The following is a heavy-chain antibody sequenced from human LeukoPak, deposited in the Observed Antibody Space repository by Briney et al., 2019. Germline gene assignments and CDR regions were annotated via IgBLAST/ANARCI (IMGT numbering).Heavy chain of an antibody. D-gene: IGHD2-2*01. CDR1: GGTFSSYA. CDR2: INPIFGTA. CDR3: ARDAPSDYCSSCSCHFDY. V-gene: IGHV1-69*05. J-gene: IGHJ4*02. Sequence: SVKVSCKASGGTFSSYAISWLLQAPGQGLEWMGGINPIFGTANYAQKFQGRVTITTDGSTNTAYMELSSLRSEDTAGYYCARDAPSDYCSSCSCHFDYWGEGALVAVCS.